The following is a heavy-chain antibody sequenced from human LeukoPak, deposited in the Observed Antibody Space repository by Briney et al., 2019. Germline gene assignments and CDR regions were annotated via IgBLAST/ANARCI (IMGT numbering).Heavy chain of an antibody. Sequence: GGSLRLSCAASGFTFSSYAMHWVRQAPGKGLEWVSSISSSSSYIYYADSMKGRFTISRDNAKNSLYLQMNSLRAEDTAVYYCARGGEMATHLFYYFDYWGQGTLVTVSA. D-gene: IGHD5-24*01. CDR2: ISSSSSYI. CDR3: ARGGEMATHLFYYFDY. CDR1: GFTFSSYA. J-gene: IGHJ4*02. V-gene: IGHV3-21*01.